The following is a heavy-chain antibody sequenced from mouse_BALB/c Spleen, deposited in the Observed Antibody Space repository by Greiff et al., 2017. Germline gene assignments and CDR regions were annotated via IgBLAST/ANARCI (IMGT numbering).Heavy chain of an antibody. CDR1: GYTFTSYT. V-gene: IGHV1-4*02. D-gene: IGHD6-2*01. CDR3: ARSYRSLYYFDY. Sequence: VQLVESAAELARPGASVKMSCKASGYTFTSYTMHWVKQRPGQGLEWIGYINPSSGYTEYNQKFKDKTTLTADKSSSTAYMQLSSLTSEDSAVYYCARSYRSLYYFDYWGQGTTLTVSS. J-gene: IGHJ2*01. CDR2: INPSSGYT.